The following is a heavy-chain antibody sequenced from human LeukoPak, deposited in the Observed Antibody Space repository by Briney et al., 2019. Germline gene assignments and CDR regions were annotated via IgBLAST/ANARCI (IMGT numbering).Heavy chain of an antibody. CDR1: GFTFSSYA. D-gene: IGHD6-13*01. CDR3: AKDQSSSWAENWFDP. CDR2: ISGSGGST. J-gene: IGHJ5*02. Sequence: GGSLRLSCAASGFTFSSYAMSWVRQAPGKGLEWVSAISGSGGSTYYADSVKGRFTISRDNSKNTLYLQMNSLRAEDTAVYYCAKDQSSSWAENWFDPWGQGTLVIVSS. V-gene: IGHV3-23*01.